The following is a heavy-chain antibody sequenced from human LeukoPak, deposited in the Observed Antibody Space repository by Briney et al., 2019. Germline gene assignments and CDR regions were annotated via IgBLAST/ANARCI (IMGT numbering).Heavy chain of an antibody. J-gene: IGHJ5*02. Sequence: ASVKVSCKASGYTFTGYYMHWVRQAPGQGLEWMGWINPNSGGTNYAQKFQGRVTMTRDTSISTAYMELSRLRSDDTAVYYCARETAAEPSFDPWGQGTLVTVPS. CDR2: INPNSGGT. CDR1: GYTFTGYY. V-gene: IGHV1-2*02. CDR3: ARETAAEPSFDP. D-gene: IGHD6-13*01.